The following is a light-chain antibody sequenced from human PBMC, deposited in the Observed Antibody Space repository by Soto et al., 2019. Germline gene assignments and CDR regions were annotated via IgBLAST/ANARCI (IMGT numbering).Light chain of an antibody. J-gene: IGLJ2*01. Sequence: QAVVTQPASVSGSPGQSITISCTGTSSDVGAYNYVSWHQQHPGKAPKLMIFDVSNRPSGVPNRFSGSKSGDTAALTISGLQAEDEADYYCSSYTRRKTVIFGGGTQLTVL. CDR3: SSYTRRKTVI. CDR2: DVS. V-gene: IGLV2-14*03. CDR1: SSDVGAYNY.